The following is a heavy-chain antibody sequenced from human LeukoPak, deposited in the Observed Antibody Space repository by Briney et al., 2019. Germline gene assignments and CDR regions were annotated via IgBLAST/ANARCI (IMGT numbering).Heavy chain of an antibody. D-gene: IGHD2-2*02. CDR3: ARDYTDDAFDI. CDR2: INPSGGST. V-gene: IGHV1-46*01. CDR1: GYTFTSYY. J-gene: IGHJ3*02. Sequence: ASVKVSCKASGYTFTSYYMHWVRQAPGQGLEWMGIINPSGGSTSYAQKFQGRVTMTRDMSTSTVYMELSSLRSEDTAVYYCARDYTDDAFDIWGQGTMVTVSS.